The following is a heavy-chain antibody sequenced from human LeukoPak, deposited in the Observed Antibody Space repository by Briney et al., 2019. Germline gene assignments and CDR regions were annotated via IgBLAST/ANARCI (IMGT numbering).Heavy chain of an antibody. CDR3: ARFYGSGSYYKGYFDY. Sequence: PSETLSLTCTVSGGSISSYYWSWIRQPPGKGLGWIGYIYYSGSTNYNPSLKSRVTISVDTSKNQFSLKLSSVTAADTAVYYCARFYGSGSYYKGYFDYWGQGTLVTVSS. CDR1: GGSISSYY. D-gene: IGHD3-10*01. CDR2: IYYSGST. V-gene: IGHV4-59*01. J-gene: IGHJ4*02.